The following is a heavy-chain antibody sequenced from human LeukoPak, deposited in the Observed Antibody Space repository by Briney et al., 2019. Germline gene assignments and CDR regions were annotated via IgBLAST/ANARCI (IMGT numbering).Heavy chain of an antibody. CDR1: GGSISSHL. CDR3: ARRQTEAAGYADNGNWLDP. Sequence: KPSETLCLTCTVSGGSISSHLWNWIWQTPGKGLEWLGRISYSGSTIYNPSLKSRITISVDTSKDQFSLKLSSVTAADTAVYYCARRQTEAAGYADNGNWLDPWGKGTMVPVST. CDR2: ISYSGST. J-gene: IGHJ5*02. D-gene: IGHD5-12*01. V-gene: IGHV4-59*08.